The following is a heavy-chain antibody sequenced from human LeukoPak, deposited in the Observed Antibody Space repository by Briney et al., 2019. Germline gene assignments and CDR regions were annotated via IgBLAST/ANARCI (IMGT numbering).Heavy chain of an antibody. Sequence: GGSLRLSCAASGFTFSSYGMHWVRQAPGKGLEWVAVISYDGSNKYYADSVKGRFTISRDNSKNTLYLQMNSLRAEDTAVYYCGKAPRRTFLYHLYYLGQGTLVTVSS. D-gene: IGHD1-14*01. CDR3: GKAPRRTFLYHLYY. CDR1: GFTFSSYG. CDR2: ISYDGSNK. V-gene: IGHV3-30*18. J-gene: IGHJ4*02.